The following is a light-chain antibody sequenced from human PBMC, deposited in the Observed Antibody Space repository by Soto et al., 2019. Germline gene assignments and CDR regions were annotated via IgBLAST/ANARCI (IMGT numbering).Light chain of an antibody. V-gene: IGLV2-14*01. Sequence: QPVLTQPASVSGSPGQSITISCTGTSSDVGGFNSVSWYQQHPGKAPKLIIYEVTIRPSGVSSRFSGSKSGNTASLTISGLQAEDEADYYCSSYTSSSTYVFGTGTKVTVL. CDR3: SSYTSSSTYV. CDR2: EVT. J-gene: IGLJ1*01. CDR1: SSDVGGFNS.